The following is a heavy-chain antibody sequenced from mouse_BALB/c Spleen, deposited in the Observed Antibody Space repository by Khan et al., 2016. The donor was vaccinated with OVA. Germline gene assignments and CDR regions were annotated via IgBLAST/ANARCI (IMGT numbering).Heavy chain of an antibody. J-gene: IGHJ3*01. CDR1: GYTFTDFT. V-gene: IGHV1S137*01. CDR3: GRGGGGDRFAY. Sequence: QVQLQQSGAELVRPGVSVKISCKGSGYTFTDFTMHWVKQSHAKSLEWIGVISTYYGDVTYNQKFKGKATMTVDKSSSTAYMELARLTSEDSAIYYGGRGGGGDRFAYWGQGTLVTVSA. CDR2: ISTYYGDV.